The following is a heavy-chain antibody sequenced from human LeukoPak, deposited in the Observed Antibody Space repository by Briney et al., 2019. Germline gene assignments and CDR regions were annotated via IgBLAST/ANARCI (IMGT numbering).Heavy chain of an antibody. J-gene: IGHJ4*02. CDR1: GGTFSSYA. CDR2: IIPIFGTA. Sequence: GASVKVSCKASGGTFSSYAISWVRQAPGQGLEWMGGIIPIFGTANYAQKFQGRVTMTEDTSTDTAYMELSSLRSEDTAVYFCATDGDGYDYWGQGTLVTVSS. V-gene: IGHV1-69*06. D-gene: IGHD5-24*01. CDR3: ATDGDGYDY.